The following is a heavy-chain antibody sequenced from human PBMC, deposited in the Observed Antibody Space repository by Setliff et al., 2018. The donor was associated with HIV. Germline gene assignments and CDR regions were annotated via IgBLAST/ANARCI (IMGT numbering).Heavy chain of an antibody. CDR3: SRSGVPPYYYYGMDV. J-gene: IGHJ6*02. Sequence: ASVKVSCKASGYTFTSYGISWVRQAPGQGLEWMGWISAYNGNTNYAQKLQGRVTMTTETSTTTAFMELRSLKADDTGIYYCSRSGVPPYYYYGMDVWGQGTTVTVSS. V-gene: IGHV1-18*01. CDR2: ISAYNGNT. D-gene: IGHD3-10*01. CDR1: GYTFTSYG.